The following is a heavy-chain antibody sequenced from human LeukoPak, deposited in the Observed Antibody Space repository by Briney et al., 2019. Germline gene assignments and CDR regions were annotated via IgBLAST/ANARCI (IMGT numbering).Heavy chain of an antibody. D-gene: IGHD4-17*01. CDR1: EFTFSGYA. CDR3: AKSDPYGDSLIEI. V-gene: IGHV3-48*03. CDR2: ISSTGGTI. J-gene: IGHJ4*02. Sequence: PPGGSLRLSCAASEFTFSGYAMNWVRQAPGKGLEWLSHISSTGGTIYYADSVKGRLTDSRDNAKNSLYLQMNSLRAEDTAVYYCAKSDPYGDSLIEIWGQGALVTVSS.